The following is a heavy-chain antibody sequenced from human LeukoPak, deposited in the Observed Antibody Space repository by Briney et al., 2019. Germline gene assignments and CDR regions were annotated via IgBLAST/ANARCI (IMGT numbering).Heavy chain of an antibody. CDR3: ARIGYGSFDY. V-gene: IGHV4-59*01. J-gene: IGHJ4*02. Sequence: ETLSLTCTVSGGSISTYYWSWIRQPPGKGLEWIGYIHYSGSTNYNPSLKSRITISADTSKNQFSLKLTSVTAADTAVYYCARIGYGSFDYWGQGTLVTVSS. CDR2: IHYSGST. CDR1: GGSISTYY. D-gene: IGHD3-10*01.